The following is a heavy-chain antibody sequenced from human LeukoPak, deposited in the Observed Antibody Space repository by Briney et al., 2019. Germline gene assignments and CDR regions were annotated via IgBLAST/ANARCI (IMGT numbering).Heavy chain of an antibody. V-gene: IGHV3-21*01. CDR1: GFTFSSYS. J-gene: IGHJ6*02. D-gene: IGHD6-13*01. Sequence: GGSLRLSCAASGFTFSSYSMNLVRQAPGKGLEWVSSISSSSYIYYADSVKGRFTISRDNAKNSLYLQMNSLRAEDTAVYYCASRIAAAGTMAYYYYYGMDVWGQGTTVTVSS. CDR2: ISSSSYI. CDR3: ASRIAAAGTMAYYYYYGMDV.